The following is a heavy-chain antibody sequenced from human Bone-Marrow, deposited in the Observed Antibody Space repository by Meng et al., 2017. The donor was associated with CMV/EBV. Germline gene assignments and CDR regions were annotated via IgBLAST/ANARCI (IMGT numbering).Heavy chain of an antibody. CDR3: LLYSNYVKY. CDR2: INHSGST. J-gene: IGHJ4*02. CDR1: GGSFSGYY. D-gene: IGHD4-11*01. Sequence: SETLSLTCAVYGGSFSGYYWSWIRQPPGKGLEWIGEINHSGSTNYNPSLKSRVTISVDTSKNQFSLKLSSVTAADTAVYYCLLYSNYVKYWGQGTLVTVSS. V-gene: IGHV4-34*03.